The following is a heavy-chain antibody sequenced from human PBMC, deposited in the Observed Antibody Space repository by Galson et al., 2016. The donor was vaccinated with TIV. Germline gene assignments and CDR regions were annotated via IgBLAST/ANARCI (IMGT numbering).Heavy chain of an antibody. V-gene: IGHV1-69*13. CDR3: ARARGYNFENAFHI. CDR2: IIPLFGTT. J-gene: IGHJ3*02. D-gene: IGHD5-18*01. CDR1: GGTFSTYV. Sequence: SVKVSCKASGGTFSTYVINWVRQAPGQGLEWMGGIIPLFGTTNYAQKFQGRVTISADEFPSAAYMELSSLRFEDTAVYYCARARGYNFENAFHIWGQGTMVTVSS.